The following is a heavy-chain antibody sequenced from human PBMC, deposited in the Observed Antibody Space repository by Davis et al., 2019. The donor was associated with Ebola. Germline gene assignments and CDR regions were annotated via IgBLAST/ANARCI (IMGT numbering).Heavy chain of an antibody. J-gene: IGHJ6*02. CDR1: GFTFGDYA. Sequence: PGGSLRLSCTASGFTFGDYAMSWVRQAPGKGLEWVGFIRSKAYGGTTEYAASVKGRFTISRDDSKSIAYLQMNSLKTEDTAVYYCTRGDYYDSSGWYYYYYGMDVWGQGTTVTVSS. V-gene: IGHV3-49*04. CDR3: TRGDYYDSSGWYYYYYGMDV. CDR2: IRSKAYGGTT. D-gene: IGHD3-22*01.